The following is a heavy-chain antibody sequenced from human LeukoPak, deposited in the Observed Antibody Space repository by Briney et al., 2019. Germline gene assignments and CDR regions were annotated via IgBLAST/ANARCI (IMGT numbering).Heavy chain of an antibody. CDR3: ARDQSRGWDC. CDR2: IKDDGRQK. J-gene: IGHJ4*02. CDR1: GFTFSNYW. D-gene: IGHD2-15*01. V-gene: IGHV3-7*01. Sequence: GGSLRLSCAASGFTFSNYWMSWVRQAPGKGLEWVANIKDDGRQKYYVDSVKGRFTISRDNAKSSLYLQMNSLRAEDTAVYYCARDQSRGWDCWGQGTLVTVSS.